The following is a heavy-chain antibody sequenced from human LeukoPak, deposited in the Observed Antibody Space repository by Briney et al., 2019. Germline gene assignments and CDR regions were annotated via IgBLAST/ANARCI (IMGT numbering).Heavy chain of an antibody. CDR2: IHPNSGGT. D-gene: IGHD6-19*01. J-gene: IGHJ1*01. CDR3: ARLAAVPG. CDR1: GYTFTDYY. V-gene: IGHV1-2*02. Sequence: GASVKVSCKASGYTFTDYYLHWVRQAPGQGLEWMGWIHPNSGGTNYAQKFQGRVAMTRDTSISTAYMELSGLRSGDTAVYYCARLAAVPGWGQGTLVTVSS.